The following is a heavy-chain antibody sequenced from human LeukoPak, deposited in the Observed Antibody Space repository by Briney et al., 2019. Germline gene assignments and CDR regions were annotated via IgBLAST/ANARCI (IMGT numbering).Heavy chain of an antibody. CDR2: MKSNNGHT. D-gene: IGHD7-27*01. CDR3: ARGPPNWGMVGY. CDR1: GYTFTSFD. Sequence: VASVKVSCKASGYTFTSFDFNWVRQATGQGLEWTGWMKSNNGHTGYAQKFQGRVTMTRDTSISTAYMELSSLTFEDTAAYYCARGPPNWGMVGYWGQGTLVTVSS. V-gene: IGHV1-8*01. J-gene: IGHJ4*02.